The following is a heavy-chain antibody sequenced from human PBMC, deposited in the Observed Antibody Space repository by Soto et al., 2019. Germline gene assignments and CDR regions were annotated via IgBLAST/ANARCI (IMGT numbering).Heavy chain of an antibody. J-gene: IGHJ6*02. V-gene: IGHV3-30*03. CDR1: GFTFSSYG. CDR2: ISYDGSNK. Sequence: QVQLVESGGGVVQPGRSLRLSCAASGFTFSSYGMHWVRQAPGKGLEWVAVISYDGSNKYYADSVKGRFTISRDNSKNRLYLQMNGLRAEDTAVYYCAIDFSQWLVYYGMDVWGQGTTVTVSS. D-gene: IGHD6-19*01. CDR3: AIDFSQWLVYYGMDV.